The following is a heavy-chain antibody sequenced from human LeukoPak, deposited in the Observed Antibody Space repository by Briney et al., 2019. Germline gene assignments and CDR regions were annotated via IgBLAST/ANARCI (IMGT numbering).Heavy chain of an antibody. CDR3: AKDLDIAAAH. Sequence: PSEILSLTCTVSGGSISSYYWSWIRQPPGKGLEWIGYIYSSGSTNYNPSLKSRATISVDTSKNQFSLKLTSVTAADTAIYYCAKDLDIAAAHWGQGTLVTVSS. CDR2: IYSSGST. V-gene: IGHV4-59*01. CDR1: GGSISSYY. D-gene: IGHD6-13*01. J-gene: IGHJ4*02.